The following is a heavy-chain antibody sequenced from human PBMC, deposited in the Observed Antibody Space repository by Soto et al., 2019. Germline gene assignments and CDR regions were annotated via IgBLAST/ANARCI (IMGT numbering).Heavy chain of an antibody. CDR2: INHSGST. CDR1: RGCLSGDY. Sequence: SENLSITCAVYRGCLSGDYRSWIRQPPGKGLEWIGEINHSGSTNYNPSLKSRVTISVDTSKNQFSLKLSSVPAADTAVYYCATPGGDFDWVGVDYWGQGTLVTVSA. D-gene: IGHD3-9*01. V-gene: IGHV4-34*01. CDR3: ATPGGDFDWVGVDY. J-gene: IGHJ4*02.